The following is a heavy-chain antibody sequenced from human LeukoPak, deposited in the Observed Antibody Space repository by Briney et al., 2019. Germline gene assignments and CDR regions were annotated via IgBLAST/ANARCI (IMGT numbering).Heavy chain of an antibody. D-gene: IGHD1-26*01. CDR2: ISGYGGSR. Sequence: GGSLRLSCAASGFTFSSYAMSWVRQAPGKGLEWVSVISGYGGSRYYADSVKGRFTISRDNSKNTLYLQMKSLRAEDTAVYYCAKDARVGATPGWYFDLWGRGTLVTVCS. CDR1: GFTFSSYA. J-gene: IGHJ2*01. CDR3: AKDARVGATPGWYFDL. V-gene: IGHV3-23*01.